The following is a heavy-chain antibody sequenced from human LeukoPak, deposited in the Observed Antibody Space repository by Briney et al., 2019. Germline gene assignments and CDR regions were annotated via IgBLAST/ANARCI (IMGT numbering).Heavy chain of an antibody. V-gene: IGHV4-59*01. Sequence: SETLSLTCTVSGGSISSYYWNWIRQPPGKGLEWIGYIYYSGSTNYNPSLKSRVTILIDTSKNKFSLKLSSVTAADTAVYYCARDPSYHGGYFDYWGQGTLVTVFS. J-gene: IGHJ4*02. D-gene: IGHD2-2*01. CDR3: ARDPSYHGGYFDY. CDR2: IYYSGST. CDR1: GGSISSYY.